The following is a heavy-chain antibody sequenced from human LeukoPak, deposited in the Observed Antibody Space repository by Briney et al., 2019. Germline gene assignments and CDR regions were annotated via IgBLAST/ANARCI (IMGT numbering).Heavy chain of an antibody. D-gene: IGHD6-6*01. CDR2: ISGLGGPT. CDR3: AKDWQLAD. Sequence: GGSLRLSCEASGFIFSHYAMTWVRQAPGKGLEWVSAISGLGGPTDYADSVKGRFTISRDDSRNTLYLQMNNLRVEDTAVYYCAKDWQLADWGQGTLVTVSS. CDR1: GFIFSHYA. J-gene: IGHJ4*02. V-gene: IGHV3-23*01.